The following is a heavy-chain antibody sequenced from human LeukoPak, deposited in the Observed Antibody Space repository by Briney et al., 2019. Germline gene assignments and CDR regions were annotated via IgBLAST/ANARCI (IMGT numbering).Heavy chain of an antibody. V-gene: IGHV3-30-3*01. Sequence: LAGGSLRLSCAASGFTFSSYAMHWVRQAPGKGLVWVAFISYDGSNKYYADSVKGRFTISRDNSKNTLYLQMNSLRAEDTAVYYCARDQGCSGGSCYKPSDYYYYYYGMDVWGQGTTVTVSS. CDR2: ISYDGSNK. D-gene: IGHD2-15*01. CDR3: ARDQGCSGGSCYKPSDYYYYYYGMDV. J-gene: IGHJ6*02. CDR1: GFTFSSYA.